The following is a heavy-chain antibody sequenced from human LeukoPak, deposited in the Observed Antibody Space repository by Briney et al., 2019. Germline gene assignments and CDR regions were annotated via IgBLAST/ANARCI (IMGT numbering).Heavy chain of an antibody. D-gene: IGHD1-14*01. CDR3: ARDPTGPGY. CDR2: IKSKTDGGTT. V-gene: IGHV3-15*01. Sequence: TGGSLRLSCAASGFTFRDAWMTWVRQAPGKGLEWVGRIKSKTDGGTTDYAAPVKGRFTISRDDSKNTLYLQMNSLRAEDTAVYYCARDPTGPGYWGQGTLVTVSS. J-gene: IGHJ4*02. CDR1: GFTFRDAW.